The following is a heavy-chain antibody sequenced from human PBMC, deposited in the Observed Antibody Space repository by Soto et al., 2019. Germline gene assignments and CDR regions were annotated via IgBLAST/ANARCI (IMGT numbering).Heavy chain of an antibody. J-gene: IGHJ3*01. V-gene: IGHV1-18*01. CDR2: VNGDSGNT. CDR3: SRGSGLNDGSDL. Sequence: QVHLVQSGAEVKSPGASVKISCKTSGYTFTNYGITWVRQAPEQGLEWVGWVNGDSGNTNYAPKMEGRVTMTTDASTSTADIELRSLRSDDTAVYYCSRGSGLNDGSDLWGQGTVVTV. CDR1: GYTFTNYG.